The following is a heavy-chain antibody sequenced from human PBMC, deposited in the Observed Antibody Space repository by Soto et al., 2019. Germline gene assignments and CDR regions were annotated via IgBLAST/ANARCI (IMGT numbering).Heavy chain of an antibody. D-gene: IGHD6-19*01. J-gene: IGHJ4*02. CDR2: MSYDGSNK. CDR3: ARDKSPYSSGWHNRLFDF. V-gene: IGHV3-30-3*01. Sequence: GGSLRLSCAASGFTFSSYAMHWVRQAPGKGLEWVAVMSYDGSNKYYADSVKGRFTISRDNSKNTLYLQMNSLRAEDTAVYYCARDKSPYSSGWHNRLFDFWGQRTLVTVSS. CDR1: GFTFSSYA.